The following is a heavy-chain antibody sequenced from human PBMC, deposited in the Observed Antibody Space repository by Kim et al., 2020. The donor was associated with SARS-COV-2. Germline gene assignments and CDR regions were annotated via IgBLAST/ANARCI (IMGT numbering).Heavy chain of an antibody. Sequence: ADSMKGRFTISRDNSKNTLYLQMNSLRTEDTAVYYCARTDSSGYYFAFDYWGQGTLVTVSS. V-gene: IGHV3-30*01. J-gene: IGHJ4*02. CDR3: ARTDSSGYYFAFDY. D-gene: IGHD3-22*01.